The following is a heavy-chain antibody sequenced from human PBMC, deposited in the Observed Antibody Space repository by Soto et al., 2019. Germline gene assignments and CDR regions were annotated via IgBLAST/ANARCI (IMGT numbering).Heavy chain of an antibody. CDR3: ARGSWDDVSGHYYMDV. CDR1: GESVSRSRAG. V-gene: IGHV6-1*01. Sequence: LSLTCDIAGESVSRSRAGWNCIRQTQSRGLEWLGRTYYKSKWYYTYAASVKSRITVSPDTSKNQFSLQLTSVTPEDTAVYYCARGSWDDVSGHYYMDVWDKGTTVTVSS. J-gene: IGHJ6*03. D-gene: IGHD1-1*01. CDR2: TYYKSKWYY.